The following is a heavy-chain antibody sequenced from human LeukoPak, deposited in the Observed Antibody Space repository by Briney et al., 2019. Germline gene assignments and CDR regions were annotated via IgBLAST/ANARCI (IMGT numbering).Heavy chain of an antibody. Sequence: GGSLRLSCAASGFTFSNFAMSWVRQAPGKGLEWVSAISGGAGSTYSADSVKGRFTISRDNAKNTLYLQMNSLRAEDTAVYYCVRAFDIWGQGTMVTVSS. V-gene: IGHV3-23*01. J-gene: IGHJ3*02. CDR1: GFTFSNFA. CDR2: ISGGAGST. CDR3: VRAFDI.